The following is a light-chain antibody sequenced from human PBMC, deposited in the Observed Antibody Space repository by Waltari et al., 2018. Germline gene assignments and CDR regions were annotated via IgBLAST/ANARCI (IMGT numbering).Light chain of an antibody. V-gene: IGKV3-20*01. CDR2: GTS. J-gene: IGKJ2*01. Sequence: EIVLTQSPGTLSLSPGERAILPCRASQNINSNYLAWYQQKSGQAPRLLIYGTSTRASGFPDRFSGSGSGTDFTLTISRLEPEDFAVYYCQVYVKSPRILYTFGQGTKLEIK. CDR3: QVYVKSPRILYT. CDR1: QNINSNY.